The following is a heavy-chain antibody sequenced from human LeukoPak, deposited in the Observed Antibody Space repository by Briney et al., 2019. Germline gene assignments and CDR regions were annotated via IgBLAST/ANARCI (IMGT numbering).Heavy chain of an antibody. D-gene: IGHD3-3*01. CDR3: ARDALNVLRFLEWSLSFDQ. V-gene: IGHV3-48*01. CDR2: ISSSSTTI. Sequence: PGGSLRLSCAASGFTFSSYGMNWVRQAPWKGLEWVSYISSSSTTIYYADSVKGRFTISRDNAKNSLYLQMNSLRADDTAVYYCARDALNVLRFLEWSLSFDQWGQGTLVTVSS. CDR1: GFTFSSYG. J-gene: IGHJ4*02.